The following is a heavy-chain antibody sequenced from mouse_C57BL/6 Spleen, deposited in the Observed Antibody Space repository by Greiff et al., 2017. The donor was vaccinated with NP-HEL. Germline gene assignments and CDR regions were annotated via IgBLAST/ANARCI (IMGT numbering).Heavy chain of an antibody. D-gene: IGHD1-1*01. J-gene: IGHJ2*01. Sequence: VQLQQSGPELVKPGASVKISCKASGYAFSSSWMNWVKQRPGKGLEWIGRIYPGDGDTNYNGKFKGKATLTADKSSSTAYMQLSSLTSEDSAVYFCAAGKITTVVAGGFDYWGQGTTLTVSS. CDR3: AAGKITTVVAGGFDY. CDR2: IYPGDGDT. V-gene: IGHV1-82*01. CDR1: GYAFSSSW.